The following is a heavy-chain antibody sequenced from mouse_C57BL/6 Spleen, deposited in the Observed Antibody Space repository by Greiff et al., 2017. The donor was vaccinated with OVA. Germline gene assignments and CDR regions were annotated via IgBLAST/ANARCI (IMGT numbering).Heavy chain of an antibody. V-gene: IGHV1-64*01. Sequence: QVHVKQPGAELVKPGASVKLSCKASGYTFTSYWMHWVKQRPGQGLEWIGMIHPNSGSTNYNEKFKSKATLTVDKSSSTAYMQLSSPTSEDSAVYYCARSGTVVATRAWFAYWGQGTLVTVSA. J-gene: IGHJ3*01. D-gene: IGHD1-1*01. CDR1: GYTFTSYW. CDR2: IHPNSGST. CDR3: ARSGTVVATRAWFAY.